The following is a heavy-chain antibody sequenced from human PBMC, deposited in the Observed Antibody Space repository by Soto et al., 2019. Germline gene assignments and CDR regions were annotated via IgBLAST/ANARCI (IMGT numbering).Heavy chain of an antibody. V-gene: IGHV1-46*03. J-gene: IGHJ6*01. CDR3: ASRDPDMLTTDSYSMDV. Sequence: ASLKGSSKAPGHDFTSYYMHWVRQAPEQGPEWIGIINLSAGSTSYAQKFQGRVTLTRDTSTSTVYMDMSSLRSEDTAVYYCASRDPDMLTTDSYSMDVWGQGTTVTVSS. D-gene: IGHD3-9*01. CDR1: GHDFTSYY. CDR2: INLSAGST.